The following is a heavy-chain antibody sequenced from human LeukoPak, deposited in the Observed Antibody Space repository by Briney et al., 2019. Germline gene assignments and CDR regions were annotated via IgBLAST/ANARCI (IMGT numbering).Heavy chain of an antibody. CDR3: ARFDYCGGDCYTLDY. V-gene: IGHV4-61*01. D-gene: IGHD2-21*02. CDR1: GGSVSSGSYY. CDR2: IYYSGST. Sequence: SETLSLTCTVSGGSVSSGSYYWSWIRLPPGKGLEWIGYIYYSGSTNYNPSLKSRVTMSVDTSKNQFSLKLSSVTAADTALYYCARFDYCGGDCYTLDYWGQGTLVTVSS. J-gene: IGHJ4*02.